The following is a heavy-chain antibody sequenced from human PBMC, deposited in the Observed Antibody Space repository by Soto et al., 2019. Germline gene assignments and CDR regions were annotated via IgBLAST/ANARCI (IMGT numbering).Heavy chain of an antibody. CDR1: GFTFSSYS. CDR3: ARDLTKYDILTGYYNGLDY. J-gene: IGHJ4*02. D-gene: IGHD3-9*01. CDR2: ISSSSSYI. Sequence: GGSLRLSCAASGFTFSSYSMNWVRQAPGKGLGWVSSISSSSSYIYYADSVKGRFTISRDNAKNSLYLQMNSLRAEDTAVYYCARDLTKYDILTGYYNGLDYWGQGTLVTVSS. V-gene: IGHV3-21*01.